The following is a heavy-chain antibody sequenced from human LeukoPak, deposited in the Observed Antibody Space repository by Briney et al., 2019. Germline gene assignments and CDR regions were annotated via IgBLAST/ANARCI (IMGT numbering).Heavy chain of an antibody. Sequence: GGSLRHSCAASGFSFSSYEMTWVRQAPGKGLEWVSFISSSGSGKNYADSVKGRFTISRDNAKNSLYLQMNSLRADDTAVYYCARRYYGVDYWGQGTLVTVSS. J-gene: IGHJ4*02. CDR1: GFSFSSYE. D-gene: IGHD4-17*01. CDR2: ISSSGSGK. CDR3: ARRYYGVDY. V-gene: IGHV3-48*03.